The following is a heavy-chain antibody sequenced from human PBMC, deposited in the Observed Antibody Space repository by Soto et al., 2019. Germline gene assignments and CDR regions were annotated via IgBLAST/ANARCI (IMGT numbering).Heavy chain of an antibody. D-gene: IGHD3-16*01. V-gene: IGHV4-59*01. J-gene: IGHJ4*02. CDR3: ARAAYGNFDY. CDR1: GGSISSYY. Sequence: PSETLSLTCTVSGGSISSYYWSWIRQPPGKGLEWIGYIYYSGSTNYNPSLKSRVTISVDTSKNQFPLKLSSVTAADTAVYYCARAAYGNFDYWGQGTLVTVSS. CDR2: IYYSGST.